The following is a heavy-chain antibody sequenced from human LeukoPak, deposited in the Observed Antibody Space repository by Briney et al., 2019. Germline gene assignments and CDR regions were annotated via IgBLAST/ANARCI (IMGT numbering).Heavy chain of an antibody. Sequence: GRSLRLSCAASGFTFSSYAMHWVRQAPGKGLEWVAVISYDGSNKYYADSVKGRFTISRDNAKNSLYLQMNSLRAEDTAVYYCARDQGNYGSGFYCMDVWGKGTTVTISS. CDR2: ISYDGSNK. CDR3: ARDQGNYGSGFYCMDV. D-gene: IGHD3-10*01. V-gene: IGHV3-30*04. J-gene: IGHJ6*03. CDR1: GFTFSSYA.